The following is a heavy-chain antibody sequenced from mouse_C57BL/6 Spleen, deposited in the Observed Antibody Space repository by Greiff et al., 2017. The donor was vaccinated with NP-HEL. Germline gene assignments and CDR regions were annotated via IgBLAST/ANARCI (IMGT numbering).Heavy chain of an antibody. CDR2: IDPSDSYT. CDR1: GYTFTSYW. V-gene: IGHV1-69*01. CDR3: ARWGPDYGSSNWYFGG. D-gene: IGHD1-1*01. J-gene: IGHJ1*03. Sequence: QVQLQQPGAELVMPGASVKLSCKASGYTFTSYWMHWVKQRPGQGLEWIGEIDPSDSYTNYNQKFKGKSTLTVDKSSSTAYMQLSSLTSEDSAGYDWARWGPDYGSSNWYFGGRGTTTTVT.